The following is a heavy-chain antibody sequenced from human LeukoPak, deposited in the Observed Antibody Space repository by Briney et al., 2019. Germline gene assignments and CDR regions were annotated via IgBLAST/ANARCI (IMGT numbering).Heavy chain of an antibody. Sequence: GGSLRLSCAASGFTFSSYAMNWVRQAPGKGLEWVSSISSSSYIYYADSVKGRFTISRDNAKNSLYLQMNSLRAEDTAVYYCARVGSSDFDYWGQGTLVTVSS. CDR3: ARVGSSDFDY. CDR2: ISSSSYI. D-gene: IGHD6-6*01. V-gene: IGHV3-21*01. CDR1: GFTFSSYA. J-gene: IGHJ4*02.